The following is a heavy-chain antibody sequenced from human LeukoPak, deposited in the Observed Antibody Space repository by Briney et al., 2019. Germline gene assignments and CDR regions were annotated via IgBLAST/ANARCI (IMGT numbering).Heavy chain of an antibody. J-gene: IGHJ6*02. D-gene: IGHD2-15*01. CDR1: GFTFSSYG. CDR2: ISYDGSNK. CDR3: ARVRCGASCYYYYYGMDV. Sequence: PGGSLRLSCAASGFTFSSYGMHWVRQAPGKGLEWVAVISYDGSNKYYADSVKGRFTISRDNSKNTLYLQMNSLRAEDTAVYYCARVRCGASCYYYYYGMDVWGQGTTVTVSS. V-gene: IGHV3-30*03.